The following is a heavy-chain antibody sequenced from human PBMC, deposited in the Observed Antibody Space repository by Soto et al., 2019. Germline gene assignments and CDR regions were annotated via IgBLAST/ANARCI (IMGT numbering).Heavy chain of an antibody. CDR3: ARDLHDYGDWYFDL. J-gene: IGHJ2*01. D-gene: IGHD4-17*01. V-gene: IGHV4-30-2*01. CDR1: GGSISSGNDS. CDR2: IFHSGSP. Sequence: QLRLQESGSGLVKPSQTLSLTCAVSGGSISSGNDSWSWIRQPPGKGLEWIGYIFHSGSPYYNPSLKSGVPISVDRSKNQFSLRLSSVTAADTAVYYCARDLHDYGDWYFDLWGRGTLVTVSS.